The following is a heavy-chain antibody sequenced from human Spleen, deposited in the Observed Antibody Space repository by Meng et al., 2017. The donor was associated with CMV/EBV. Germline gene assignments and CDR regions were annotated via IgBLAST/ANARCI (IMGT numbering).Heavy chain of an antibody. J-gene: IGHJ4*02. CDR1: GGSISSGGYY. Sequence: TVYGGSISSGGYYWSWLRQHPGKGLEWIGYIYYSGSTYYNPSLKSRVTISVDTSKNQFSLKLSSVTAADTAVYYCARERRDGYNFDYWGQGTLVTVSS. CDR3: ARERRDGYNFDY. CDR2: IYYSGST. D-gene: IGHD5-24*01. V-gene: IGHV4-31*02.